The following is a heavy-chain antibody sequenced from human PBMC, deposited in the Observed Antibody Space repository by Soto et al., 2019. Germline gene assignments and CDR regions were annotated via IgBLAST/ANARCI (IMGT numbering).Heavy chain of an antibody. D-gene: IGHD6-19*01. CDR2: IWYDGSNK. J-gene: IGHJ4*02. CDR3: ARLGSGWCADY. Sequence: QVQLVESGGGVVQPGRSLRLSCAASGFTFSSYGMHWVRQAPGKGLEWVAVIWYDGSNKYYVDSVKGRFTISRDNSKNPLYLQMDSLRAEDTAVYYCARLGSGWCADYWGQGTLVTVSS. CDR1: GFTFSSYG. V-gene: IGHV3-33*01.